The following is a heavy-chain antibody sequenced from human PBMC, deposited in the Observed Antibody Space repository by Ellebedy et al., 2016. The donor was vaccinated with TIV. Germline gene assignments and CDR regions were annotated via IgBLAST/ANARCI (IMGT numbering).Heavy chain of an antibody. V-gene: IGHV3-7*01. CDR1: GFIFRTYW. J-gene: IGHJ4*02. CDR3: ARHAEYSPATLDY. CDR2: IKGDGSEK. Sequence: GGSLRLXXAASGFIFRTYWMSWVRQAPGKGLEWVANIKGDGSEKYYVDSVKGRFTISRDNAKNSLYMQMNSLRAEDTAVYYCARHAEYSPATLDYWGQGTLVTVSS. D-gene: IGHD2/OR15-2a*01.